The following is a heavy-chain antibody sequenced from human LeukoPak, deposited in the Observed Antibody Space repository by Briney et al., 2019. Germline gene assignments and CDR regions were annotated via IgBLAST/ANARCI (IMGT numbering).Heavy chain of an antibody. D-gene: IGHD5-18*01. CDR3: ARSSTGYSYGTVYYYYGMDV. V-gene: IGHV1-69*04. Sequence: SVKVSCKASGGTFSSYAISWVRQAPGQGLEWMGRIIPILGIANYAQKFQGRVTITADKSTSTAYMKLSSLRSEDTAVYYCARSSTGYSYGTVYYYYGMDVWGQGTTVTVSS. J-gene: IGHJ6*02. CDR2: IIPILGIA. CDR1: GGTFSSYA.